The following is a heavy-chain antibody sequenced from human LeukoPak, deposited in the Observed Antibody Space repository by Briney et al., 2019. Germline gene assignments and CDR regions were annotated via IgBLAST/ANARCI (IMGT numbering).Heavy chain of an antibody. J-gene: IGHJ5*02. D-gene: IGHD3-10*01. Sequence: PSETLSLTCTVSGGSISSSDYYWGWIRQPPGKGLEWIGNIYYSGSAYYNPSLKSRVTISVDTSTNQFSLKLRSVTAADTAVYYCARRDGSGSGTYWFDPWSQGTLVTVSS. V-gene: IGHV4-39*01. CDR1: GGSISSSDYY. CDR3: ARRDGSGSGTYWFDP. CDR2: IYYSGSA.